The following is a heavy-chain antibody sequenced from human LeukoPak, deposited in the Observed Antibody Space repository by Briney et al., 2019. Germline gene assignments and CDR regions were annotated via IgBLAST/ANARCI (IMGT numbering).Heavy chain of an antibody. D-gene: IGHD6-19*01. CDR3: ARYSSGSALDY. J-gene: IGHJ4*02. CDR1: GGSISSSSYY. CDR2: IYYSGST. V-gene: IGHV4-39*01. Sequence: SETLSLTCTVSGGSISSSSYYWGWVRQPPGRGLEWIGSIYYSGSTYYNPSLKSRVTISVDTSKNQFSLKLSSVTAADTAVYYCARYSSGSALDYWGQGTLVTVSS.